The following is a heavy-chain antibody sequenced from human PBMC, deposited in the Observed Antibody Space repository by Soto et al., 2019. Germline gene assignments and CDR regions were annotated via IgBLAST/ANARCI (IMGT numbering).Heavy chain of an antibody. D-gene: IGHD4-4*01. J-gene: IGHJ6*02. Sequence: SVKVSCKASGGTFSSYAISWVRQAPGQRLEWMGGIIPIFGTANYAQKFQGRVTITADESTSTAYMELSSLRSEDTAVYYCARVKGLTTVTEYYYYYGMDVWGQGTTVTVSS. CDR2: IIPIFGTA. CDR3: ARVKGLTTVTEYYYYYGMDV. CDR1: GGTFSSYA. V-gene: IGHV1-69*13.